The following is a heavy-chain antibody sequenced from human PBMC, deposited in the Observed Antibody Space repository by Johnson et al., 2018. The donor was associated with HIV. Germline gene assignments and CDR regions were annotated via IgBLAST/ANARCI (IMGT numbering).Heavy chain of an antibody. D-gene: IGHD1-26*01. CDR1: GFTVSSNY. CDR3: AKRHGPIVGATHDAFDI. V-gene: IGHV3-66*04. J-gene: IGHJ3*02. Sequence: VQLVESGGGVVQPGRSLRLSCAASGFTVSSNYMSWVRQAPGKGLEWVSVIYSGGSTYYADSVKGRFTISRDNSKKTLYLQMNSLRAEDTAVYYCAKRHGPIVGATHDAFDIWGQGTMVTVSS. CDR2: IYSGGST.